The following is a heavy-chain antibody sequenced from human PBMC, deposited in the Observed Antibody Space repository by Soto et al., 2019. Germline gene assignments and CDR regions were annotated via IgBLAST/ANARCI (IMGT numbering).Heavy chain of an antibody. CDR1: GFTFTNFA. J-gene: IGHJ4*02. CDR3: AKRIDGYNVGLFDY. Sequence: PGGSLRLSCVASGFTFTNFAMSWVRQAPGKGLEWVSTISGSGGSTIYANSVKGRSTISRDNSKNTLSLQMNSLRAEDTAIYYCAKRIDGYNVGLFDYWGQGTLVTVYS. CDR2: ISGSGGST. D-gene: IGHD5-12*01. V-gene: IGHV3-23*01.